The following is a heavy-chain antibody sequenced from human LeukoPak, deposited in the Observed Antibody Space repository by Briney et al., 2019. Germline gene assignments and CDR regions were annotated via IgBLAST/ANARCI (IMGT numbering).Heavy chain of an antibody. Sequence: APVKVSCKASGYTFTGYYMHWVRQAPGQGLEWMGWINPNSGGTNYAQKFQGRVTMTRDTSISTAYMELSRLRSDDTAVYYCARENAGSFYYYNGMDVWGQGTTVTVSS. V-gene: IGHV1-2*02. D-gene: IGHD1-26*01. CDR3: ARENAGSFYYYNGMDV. CDR2: INPNSGGT. J-gene: IGHJ6*02. CDR1: GYTFTGYY.